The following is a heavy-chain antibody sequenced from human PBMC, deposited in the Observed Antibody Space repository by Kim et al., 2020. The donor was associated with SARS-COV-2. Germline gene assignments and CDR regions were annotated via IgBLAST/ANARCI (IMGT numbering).Heavy chain of an antibody. CDR1: GGSFSGYY. CDR2: ITHTRTT. Sequence: SETLSLTCAVDGGSFSGYYWTWIRQPPGMGLEWIGEITHTRTTNYNPSLKGRVAISLDTSKNQLSLKVNSVTAADTAVYYCARGIGYSIHYYYYGMDIWGQGTTVTVSS. D-gene: IGHD5-12*01. J-gene: IGHJ6*02. CDR3: ARGIGYSIHYYYYGMDI. V-gene: IGHV4-34*01.